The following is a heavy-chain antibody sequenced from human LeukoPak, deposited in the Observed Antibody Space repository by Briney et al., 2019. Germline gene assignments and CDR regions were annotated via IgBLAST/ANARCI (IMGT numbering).Heavy chain of an antibody. Sequence: GGSLRLSCAASGFTFRSYAMNWVRQAPGKGLEWVSIISDSGATTYYADSVKGRFTISRDNSKNTLYLQMSSLRAEDTALYYCAKGRVSTAILDSWGQGTLVTVSS. D-gene: IGHD4-17*01. CDR1: GFTFRSYA. CDR2: ISDSGATT. CDR3: AKGRVSTAILDS. V-gene: IGHV3-23*01. J-gene: IGHJ4*02.